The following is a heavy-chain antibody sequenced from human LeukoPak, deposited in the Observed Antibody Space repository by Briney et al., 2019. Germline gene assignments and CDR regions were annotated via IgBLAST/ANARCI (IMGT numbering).Heavy chain of an antibody. CDR1: GYTFTSYG. CDR2: INTNTGNP. V-gene: IGHV7-4-1*02. CDR3: ARVKVQRNYGVEYFDY. J-gene: IGHJ4*02. Sequence: GASVKVSCKASGYTFTSYGISWVRQAPGQGLEWMGWINTNTGNPTYAQGFTGRFVFSLDTSVSTAYLQISSLKAEDTAVYVCARVKVQRNYGVEYFDYWGQGTLVTVSS. D-gene: IGHD4-11*01.